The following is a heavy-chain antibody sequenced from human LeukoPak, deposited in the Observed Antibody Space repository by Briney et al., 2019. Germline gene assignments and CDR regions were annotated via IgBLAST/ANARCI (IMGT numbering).Heavy chain of an antibody. J-gene: IGHJ4*02. CDR3: ARLRTMIGVGY. Sequence: SETLSLTCAVSGYSISSGYYWGWIRPPPGKGLEWIGSIYHSGSTYYNSSLKSRVTISVDTSKNQFSLKLSSVTAADTAVYYCARLRTMIGVGYWGQGTLVTVSS. V-gene: IGHV4-38-2*01. CDR2: IYHSGST. D-gene: IGHD3-22*01. CDR1: GYSISSGYY.